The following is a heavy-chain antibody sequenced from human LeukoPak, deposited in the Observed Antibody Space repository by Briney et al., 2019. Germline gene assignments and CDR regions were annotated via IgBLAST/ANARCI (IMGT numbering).Heavy chain of an antibody. D-gene: IGHD5-12*01. CDR3: ARWSGYSGSRWFDP. CDR2: IYHSGST. V-gene: IGHV4-30-2*01. CDR1: GGSISSGGYY. J-gene: IGHJ5*02. Sequence: SETLSLTCTVSGGSISSGGYYWSWIRQPPGKGLEWTGYIYHSGSTYYNPSLKSRVTISVDRSKNQFSLKLSSVTAADTAVYYCARWSGYSGSRWFDPWGQGTLVTVSS.